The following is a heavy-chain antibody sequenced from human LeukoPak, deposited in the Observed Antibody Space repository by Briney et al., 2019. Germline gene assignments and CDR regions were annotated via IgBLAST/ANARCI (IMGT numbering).Heavy chain of an antibody. CDR3: ATNSYGYGRFDY. J-gene: IGHJ4*02. Sequence: SETLSLTCTVSGGSISRYYWSWIRQPPGKGLEWIGYIYYSGSTNYNPSLKSRVTISVDTSKNQFSLKLSSVTAADTAVYYCATNSYGYGRFDYWGQGTLVTVSS. D-gene: IGHD5-18*01. V-gene: IGHV4-59*01. CDR2: IYYSGST. CDR1: GGSISRYY.